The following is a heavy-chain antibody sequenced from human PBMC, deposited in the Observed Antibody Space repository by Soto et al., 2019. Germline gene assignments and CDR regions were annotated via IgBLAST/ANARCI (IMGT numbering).Heavy chain of an antibody. CDR2: IYYSGST. J-gene: IGHJ4*02. V-gene: IGHV4-31*03. D-gene: IGHD3-16*01. CDR3: ERGPEMGAFDY. Sequence: SETLSLTCTVSGGSISSGGYYWSWIRQHPGKGLEWIGYIYYSGSTYYNPSLKSRVTISVDTSKNQFSLKLSSVTAADTDVYYGERGPEMGAFDYWGQGNLVTLSS. CDR1: GGSISSGGYY.